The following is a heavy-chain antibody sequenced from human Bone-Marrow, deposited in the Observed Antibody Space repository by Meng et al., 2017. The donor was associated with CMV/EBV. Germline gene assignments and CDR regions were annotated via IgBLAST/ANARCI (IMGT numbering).Heavy chain of an antibody. J-gene: IGHJ5*02. Sequence: SSNYMSWVRQAPGKGLEWVSVIYSGGSTYYADSVKGRFTISRDNSKNTLYLQMNSLRAEDTAVYYCARVSPRRITIFGVVLGWFDPWGQGTLVTVSS. D-gene: IGHD3-3*01. CDR1: SSNY. CDR2: IYSGGST. V-gene: IGHV3-53*01. CDR3: ARVSPRRITIFGVVLGWFDP.